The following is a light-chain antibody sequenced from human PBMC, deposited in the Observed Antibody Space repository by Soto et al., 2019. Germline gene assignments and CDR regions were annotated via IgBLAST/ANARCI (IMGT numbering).Light chain of an antibody. CDR3: SSYTSSSTYV. CDR2: RVT. Sequence: SVLTQHAYLFGLPGQRITIYCTGTSSDVDGYNYVSWYQQHPGKPPKLMIPRVTNRPSGVSNRFPASKSGNTASLTISGLQAEDGATYYSSSYTSSSTYVFGIGRKGTAL. J-gene: IGLJ1*01. CDR1: SSDVDGYNY. V-gene: IGLV2-14*01.